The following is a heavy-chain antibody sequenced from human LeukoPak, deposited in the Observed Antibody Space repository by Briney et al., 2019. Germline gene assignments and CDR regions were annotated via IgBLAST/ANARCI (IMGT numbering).Heavy chain of an antibody. V-gene: IGHV3-11*01. CDR1: GFTFSDYY. D-gene: IGHD3-22*01. CDR3: ARVQGHFYTSGYRFDY. Sequence: GGSLRLSCAASGFTFSDYYMSWIRQAPGKGLEFISYISLGGSSIYYSDSVKGRFTVSRDNAKNSLYLQMNSLRAEDTAVYFCARVQGHFYTSGYRFDYWGQGTLVTVSS. J-gene: IGHJ4*02. CDR2: ISLGGSSI.